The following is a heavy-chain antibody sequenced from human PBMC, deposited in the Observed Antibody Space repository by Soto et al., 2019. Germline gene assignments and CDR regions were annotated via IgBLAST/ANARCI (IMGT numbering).Heavy chain of an antibody. D-gene: IGHD2-2*01. V-gene: IGHV3-64D*06. J-gene: IGHJ4*02. CDR1: GFSFTWTA. CDR3: GGGGGCYSGSCYLDF. CDR2: ISASGDFI. Sequence: EVQLVESGGGLVQPGGSLRLSCSASGFSFTWTAMHWVRQAPGKGLEYVSAISASGDFIYHADSVKGRFTISRDNSKKRLDFPMDSLRPDGPAVFSCGGGGGCYSGSCYLDFWGQGALVTVSS.